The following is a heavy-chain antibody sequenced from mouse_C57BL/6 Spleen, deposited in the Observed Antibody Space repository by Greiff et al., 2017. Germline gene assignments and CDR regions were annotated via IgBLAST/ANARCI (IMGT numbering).Heavy chain of an antibody. CDR1: GFTFTDYY. CDR2: IRNKANGYTT. CDR3: TRVYGNYVWYFDV. Sequence: EVKLVESGGGLVQPGGSLSLSCAASGFTFTDYYMSWVRQPPGQALEWLGFIRNKANGYTTEYSASVKGRVTISRDNSQSILYLQMNALRAEDRATYYCTRVYGNYVWYFDVWGTGTTVTVSS. V-gene: IGHV7-3*01. D-gene: IGHD2-1*01. J-gene: IGHJ1*03.